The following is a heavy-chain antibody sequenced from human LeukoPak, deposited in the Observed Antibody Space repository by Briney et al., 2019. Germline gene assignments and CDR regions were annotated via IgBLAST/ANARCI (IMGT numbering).Heavy chain of an antibody. Sequence: PSETLSLTCAVSGGSISSSNWWSWVRQPPGKGLEWIGEINHSGSTNYNPSLRSRVTISVDTSKNQFSLKLSSVTAADTAVYYCARVVRAGTRGDYWGQGTLVTVSS. CDR1: GGSISSSNW. J-gene: IGHJ4*02. CDR3: ARVVRAGTRGDY. D-gene: IGHD1-1*01. CDR2: INHSGST. V-gene: IGHV4-4*02.